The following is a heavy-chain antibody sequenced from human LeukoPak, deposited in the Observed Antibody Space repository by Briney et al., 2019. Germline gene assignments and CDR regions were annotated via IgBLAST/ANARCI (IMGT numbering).Heavy chain of an antibody. CDR2: IKQDGSDK. V-gene: IGHV3-7*03. Sequence: GGSLRLSCAASGFTFSSYWMGRVRQAPGKGLEWVANIKQDGSDKDYVDSVKGRFTISRDNAKRSLYLQMNSLRAEDTAVYYCARVAVMPHFEYWGQGTLVTVSS. CDR1: GFTFSSYW. D-gene: IGHD2/OR15-2a*01. CDR3: ARVAVMPHFEY. J-gene: IGHJ4*02.